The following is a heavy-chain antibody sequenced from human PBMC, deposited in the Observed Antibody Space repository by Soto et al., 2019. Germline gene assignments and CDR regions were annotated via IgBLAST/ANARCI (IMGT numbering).Heavy chain of an antibody. V-gene: IGHV3-30*18. CDR2: ISYDGSNK. Sequence: GGSLRLSCAASGFTFSSYGMHWVRQAPGKGLEWVAVISYDGSNKYYADSVKGRFTISRDNSKNTLYLQMNSLRAEDTAVYYCAKDRDDEYGDYGCIDYWGQETLVTVSS. CDR1: GFTFSSYG. CDR3: AKDRDDEYGDYGCIDY. J-gene: IGHJ4*02. D-gene: IGHD4-17*01.